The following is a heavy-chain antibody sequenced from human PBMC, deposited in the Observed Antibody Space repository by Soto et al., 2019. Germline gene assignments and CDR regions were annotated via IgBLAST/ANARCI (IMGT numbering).Heavy chain of an antibody. Sequence: EVQLVESGGGLVQPGGSLRLSCAASGFTVSSDYMSWVRQAPGKGLEWVSVIYSGGSRYYADAVKGSFTISRDNSKNKRYRHTDSLRGGDTAVYYCARGGYRVLGAKPYYFDYWGQGTLVTVSS. D-gene: IGHD1-26*01. V-gene: IGHV3-66*01. CDR1: GFTVSSDY. J-gene: IGHJ4*02. CDR2: IYSGGSR. CDR3: ARGGYRVLGAKPYYFDY.